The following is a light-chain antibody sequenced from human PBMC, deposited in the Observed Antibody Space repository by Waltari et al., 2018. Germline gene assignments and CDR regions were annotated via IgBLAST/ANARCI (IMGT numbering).Light chain of an antibody. CDR1: ETITNS. V-gene: IGKV1-39*01. CDR2: GAS. Sequence: IQMTQSPSSLSTSVGARVPITCRASETITNSLNWYQQKPGKGPKLLIYGASRLQSGVPSMFSGSGSGTEFTLTISNLQPEDFATYYCQQNYNFPTFGQGTRLEIK. J-gene: IGKJ5*01. CDR3: QQNYNFPT.